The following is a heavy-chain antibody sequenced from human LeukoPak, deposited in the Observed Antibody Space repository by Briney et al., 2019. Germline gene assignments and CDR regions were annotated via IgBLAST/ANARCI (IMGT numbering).Heavy chain of an antibody. CDR3: ARGGRGYCTGTSCYGQDAFDI. Sequence: ASVKVSCKASGGTFSSYAISWVRQAPGQGLEWMGGIIPIFATSNYAQKFQGRVTITADESTSTVYMDLSSLRSEDTAVYYCARGGRGYCTGTSCYGQDAFDIWGQGTMVTVSS. V-gene: IGHV1-69*01. CDR1: GGTFSSYA. J-gene: IGHJ3*02. D-gene: IGHD2-2*01. CDR2: IIPIFATS.